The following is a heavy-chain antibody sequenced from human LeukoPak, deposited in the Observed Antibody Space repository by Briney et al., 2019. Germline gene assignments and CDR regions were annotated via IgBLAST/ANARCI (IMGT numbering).Heavy chain of an antibody. CDR2: INHSGST. Sequence: SETLSLTCAVYGGSFSGYYWSWIRQPPGKGLEWIGEINHSGSTNYNPSLKSRVTILVETSKNQFSLKLSSVTAADTAVYYCARVIRGIDALDIWGRGTMVTVSS. J-gene: IGHJ3*02. V-gene: IGHV4-34*01. CDR3: ARVIRGIDALDI. D-gene: IGHD6-13*01. CDR1: GGSFSGYY.